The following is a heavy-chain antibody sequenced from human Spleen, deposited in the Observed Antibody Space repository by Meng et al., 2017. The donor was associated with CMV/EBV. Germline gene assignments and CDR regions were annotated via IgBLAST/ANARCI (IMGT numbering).Heavy chain of an antibody. CDR3: ARVSYLGDAFDV. CDR2: INYSGNI. D-gene: IGHD2/OR15-2a*01. CDR1: GVSITTNDYY. V-gene: IGHV4-30-4*08. Sequence: VSGVSITTNDYYWAWIRQPPGKGLEWIGYINYSGNIYFNPSLRRRLTMSADTSKNQFSLKLTSVTAADTALYYCARVSYLGDAFDVWGQGTMVTVSS. J-gene: IGHJ3*01.